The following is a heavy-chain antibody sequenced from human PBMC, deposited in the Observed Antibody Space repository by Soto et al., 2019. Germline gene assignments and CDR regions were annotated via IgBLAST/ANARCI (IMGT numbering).Heavy chain of an antibody. CDR2: TYYRSKWYN. Sequence: SQTLSLTCAMSGESVSSNSAAWNWIRQSPSRGLEWLGRTYYRSKWYNDYAVSVKSRITINPDTSKNQFSLQLNSVTPEDTAVYYCARDRGLVLWFGELLDSHYGMDVWGQGTTVTVSS. CDR3: ARDRGLVLWFGELLDSHYGMDV. CDR1: GESVSSNSAA. D-gene: IGHD3-10*01. J-gene: IGHJ6*02. V-gene: IGHV6-1*01.